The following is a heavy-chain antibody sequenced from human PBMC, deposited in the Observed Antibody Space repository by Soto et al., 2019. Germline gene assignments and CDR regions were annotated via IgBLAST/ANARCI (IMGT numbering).Heavy chain of an antibody. V-gene: IGHV3-21*01. J-gene: IGHJ3*02. D-gene: IGHD2-2*01. Sequence: VGSLRLSCAASGFTFSSYSMNWVRQAPGKGLEWVSSISSSSSYIYYADSVKGRFTISRDNAKNSLYLQMNSLRAEDTAVYYCARDRTPGYCSSTSCYQDAFDIWGQGTMVTVSS. CDR3: ARDRTPGYCSSTSCYQDAFDI. CDR2: ISSSSSYI. CDR1: GFTFSSYS.